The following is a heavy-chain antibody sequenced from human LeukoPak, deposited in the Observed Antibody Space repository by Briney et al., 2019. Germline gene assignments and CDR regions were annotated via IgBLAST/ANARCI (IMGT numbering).Heavy chain of an antibody. J-gene: IGHJ4*02. CDR1: GFTFSSYA. V-gene: IGHV3-30*04. CDR2: VSYDGSNK. Sequence: GGSLRLSCAASGFTFSSYAMHWVRQAPGKGLEGGAVVSYDGSNKYYADSVKGRFTISRDNSKNTLYLQMNSLRAEDTAVYYCARDSLPIQLLYYFDYWGQGTLVTVSS. CDR3: ARDSLPIQLLYYFDY. D-gene: IGHD5-18*01.